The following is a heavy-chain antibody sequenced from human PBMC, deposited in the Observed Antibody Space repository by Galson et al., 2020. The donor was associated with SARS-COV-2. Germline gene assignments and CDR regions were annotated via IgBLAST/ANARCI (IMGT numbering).Heavy chain of an antibody. Sequence: SETLSLTCTVSGYSISSGYYWGWIRQPPGKGLEWIGSIYHSGSTYYNPSLKSRVTISVDTSKNQFSLKLSSVTAADTAVYYCARDATTIFGVVIIKPDAFDIWGQGTMVTVSS. CDR1: GYSISSGYY. V-gene: IGHV4-38-2*02. D-gene: IGHD3-3*01. CDR3: ARDATTIFGVVIIKPDAFDI. J-gene: IGHJ3*02. CDR2: IYHSGST.